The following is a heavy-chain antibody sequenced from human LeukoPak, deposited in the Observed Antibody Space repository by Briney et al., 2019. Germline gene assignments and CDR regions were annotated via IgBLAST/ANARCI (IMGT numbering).Heavy chain of an antibody. V-gene: IGHV4-34*01. Sequence: KPWGTRSLTCAVLGESFSGYYWSGVRQPPGKGLEGTGEINHSGSTNYNPSLKSRVTISVDTSKNQFSLKLSSVTAADTAVYYCARIGVSSGWAFDYWGQGTLVTVSS. D-gene: IGHD6-19*01. CDR1: GESFSGYY. J-gene: IGHJ4*02. CDR3: ARIGVSSGWAFDY. CDR2: INHSGST.